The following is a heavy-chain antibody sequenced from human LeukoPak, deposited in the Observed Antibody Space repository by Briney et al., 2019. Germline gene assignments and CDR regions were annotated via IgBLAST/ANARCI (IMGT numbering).Heavy chain of an antibody. CDR3: ARILGGYYDF. V-gene: IGHV4-39*07. CDR2: IYYGGTS. Sequence: PSETLSLTCTVSGDSISSSGYYWGWIRQSPAKGLEWIGSIYYGGTSYYNPSLKSRVTISVDTSKNQFSLKMSSVTAADTAVYYCARILGGYYDFWGQGILVTVSS. D-gene: IGHD3-22*01. J-gene: IGHJ4*02. CDR1: GDSISSSGYY.